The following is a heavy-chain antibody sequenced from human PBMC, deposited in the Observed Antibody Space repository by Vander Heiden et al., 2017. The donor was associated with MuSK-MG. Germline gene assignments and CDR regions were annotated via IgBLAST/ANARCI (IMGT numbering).Heavy chain of an antibody. Sequence: QVQLQESGPGLVKPSETLSLTCTVSGGSISSYYWSWIRQPPGKGLEWIGYIYYSGSTNYNPSLKSRVTISVDTSKNQFSLKLRSVTAADTAVYYCARIGRWWSSYAFDIWGQGTMVTVSS. V-gene: IGHV4-59*01. J-gene: IGHJ3*02. CDR3: ARIGRWWSSYAFDI. CDR1: GGSISSYY. CDR2: IYYSGST. D-gene: IGHD2-15*01.